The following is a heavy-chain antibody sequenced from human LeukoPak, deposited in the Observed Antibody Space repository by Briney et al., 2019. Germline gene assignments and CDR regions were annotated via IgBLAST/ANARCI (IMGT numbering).Heavy chain of an antibody. Sequence: GASVNVSCKASGYTFTSYDINWVRQAPGQGLEWMGWMNPNSGNTGYAQRFQGRLTLTRDTSISTAYMELSGLRSDDTAVYYCARNVPKTGDFFYWGQGTLVTVSS. J-gene: IGHJ4*02. CDR2: MNPNSGNT. CDR3: ARNVPKTGDFFY. V-gene: IGHV1-8*02. CDR1: GYTFTSYD. D-gene: IGHD7-27*01.